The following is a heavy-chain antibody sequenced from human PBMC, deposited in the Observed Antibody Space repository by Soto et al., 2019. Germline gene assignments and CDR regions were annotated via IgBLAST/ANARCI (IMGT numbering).Heavy chain of an antibody. Sequence: SVKVSCKASGGTFSSYAISWVRQAPGQGLEWMGGIIPIFGTANYAQKFQGRVTITADESTSTAYMELSSLRSEDTAVYYCARYCISTSCNTPRYYYGMDVRGQGTKVTVSS. CDR1: GGTFSSYA. V-gene: IGHV1-69*13. CDR3: ARYCISTSCNTPRYYYGMDV. D-gene: IGHD2-2*01. J-gene: IGHJ6*02. CDR2: IIPIFGTA.